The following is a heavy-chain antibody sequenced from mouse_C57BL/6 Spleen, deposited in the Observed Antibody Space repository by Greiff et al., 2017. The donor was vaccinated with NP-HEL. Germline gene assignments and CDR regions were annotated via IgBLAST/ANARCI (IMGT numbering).Heavy chain of an antibody. V-gene: IGHV1-64*01. J-gene: IGHJ3*01. CDR2: IHPNSGST. CDR1: GYTFTSYW. D-gene: IGHD1-1*01. Sequence: VQLQQSGAELVKPGASVKLSCKASGYTFTSYWMHWVKQRPGQGLEWIGMIHPNSGSTNYNEKFKSKATLTVDKSSSTAYMQLSSLTSEDSAVYYCARGGGTTVGGGAYWGQGTLVTVSA. CDR3: ARGGGTTVGGGAY.